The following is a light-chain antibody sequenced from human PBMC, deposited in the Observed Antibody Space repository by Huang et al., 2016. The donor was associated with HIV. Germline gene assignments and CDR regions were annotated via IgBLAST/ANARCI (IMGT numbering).Light chain of an antibody. V-gene: IGKV1-5*03. CDR1: QSISSW. Sequence: DIQMTQSPSTLSASIGDRVTITCRASQSISSWLAWYQQKPGKAPKLLIYKASSLERGGPSRFSGRGSATEFTLTISILQPDDFATDYCQQYDGYSRTFGQGTKVEI. CDR3: QQYDGYSRT. J-gene: IGKJ1*01. CDR2: KAS.